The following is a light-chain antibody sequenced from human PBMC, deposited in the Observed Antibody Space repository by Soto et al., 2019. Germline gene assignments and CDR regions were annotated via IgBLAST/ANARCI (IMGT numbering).Light chain of an antibody. V-gene: IGLV6-57*03. J-gene: IGLJ3*02. CDR3: QSYDSSNRWV. CDR1: SGSIASNY. Sequence: NFMLTQPHSVSESPGKTVTISCTRSSGSIASNYVQWYQQRPGSAPTTVIYEDNQRPSGVPDRFSGSIDSSSNSASLIISGLKTEDEADYYCQSYDSSNRWVFGGGTKVTVL. CDR2: EDN.